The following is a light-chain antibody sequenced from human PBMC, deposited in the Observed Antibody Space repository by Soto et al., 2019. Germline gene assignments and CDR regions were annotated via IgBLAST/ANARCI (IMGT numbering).Light chain of an antibody. Sequence: DIQMTQSPSTLSASVGDRVTITCRASQSISSWLAWYQQKPGKAPKLLIYDASSLESGVPSRFSGSGSGTEFTLTISSLQPDDCAAYYCQQYNRYRTFGQGTKVEIK. CDR1: QSISSW. CDR3: QQYNRYRT. V-gene: IGKV1-5*01. CDR2: DAS. J-gene: IGKJ1*01.